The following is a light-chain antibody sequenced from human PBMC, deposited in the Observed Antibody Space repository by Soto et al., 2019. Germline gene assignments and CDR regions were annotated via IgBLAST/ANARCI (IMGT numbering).Light chain of an antibody. CDR1: QSISSW. CDR2: DAS. Sequence: DIQMTQSPSTLSASVGDRVTITCRASQSISSWLAWYQQKPGKAPKLLIYDASSLERGGPSRFSGSGSGTEFTLTISSLQPDDFATYYCQQYNSFPSFGQGTKVEIK. J-gene: IGKJ1*01. V-gene: IGKV1-5*01. CDR3: QQYNSFPS.